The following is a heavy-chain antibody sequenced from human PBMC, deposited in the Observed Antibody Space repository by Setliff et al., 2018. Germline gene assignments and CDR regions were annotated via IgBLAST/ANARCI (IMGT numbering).Heavy chain of an antibody. Sequence: PGGSLRLSCAASGFTFSSYWMSWVRQAPGKGLEWVAVIWYDGSNKYYADSVKGRFTISRDNAKNSLYLQMNSLRAEDTAVYYCASNYGLGTHYLDYWGQGTLVTVSS. CDR2: IWYDGSNK. J-gene: IGHJ4*02. CDR3: ASNYGLGTHYLDY. V-gene: IGHV3-33*08. CDR1: GFTFSSYW. D-gene: IGHD3-10*01.